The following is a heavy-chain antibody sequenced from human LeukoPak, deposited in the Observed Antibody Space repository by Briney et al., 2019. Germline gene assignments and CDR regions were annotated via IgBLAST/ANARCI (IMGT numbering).Heavy chain of an antibody. CDR3: ARDLSGSLKQQPPYDY. Sequence: GGSLRLSCAASGFTFSSYSMNWVRQAPGKGLEWVSYISSSSSTIYYADSVKGRFTISRDNAKNSLYLQMNSLRAEDTAVYYCARDLSGSLKQQPPYDYWGQGTLVTVSS. J-gene: IGHJ4*02. CDR1: GFTFSSYS. CDR2: ISSSSSTI. D-gene: IGHD6-13*01. V-gene: IGHV3-48*01.